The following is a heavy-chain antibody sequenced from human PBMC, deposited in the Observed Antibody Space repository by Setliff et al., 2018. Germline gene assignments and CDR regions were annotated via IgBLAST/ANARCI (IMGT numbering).Heavy chain of an antibody. CDR3: IRDTSGRDAFDI. Sequence: GGSLRLSCAASGFTFSSYAMTWVRQAPGKGLEWVSGISGYGSRTYYADSVKGRSTISRDNSQNTMYLQMNSLRAEDTAVYYCIRDTSGRDAFDIWGQETMVTVSS. D-gene: IGHD6-19*01. CDR2: ISGYGSRT. J-gene: IGHJ3*02. CDR1: GFTFSSYA. V-gene: IGHV3-23*01.